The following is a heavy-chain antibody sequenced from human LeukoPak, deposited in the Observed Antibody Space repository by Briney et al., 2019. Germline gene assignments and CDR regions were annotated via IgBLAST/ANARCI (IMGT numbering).Heavy chain of an antibody. V-gene: IGHV4-61*08. CDR1: GASIRSGDYY. D-gene: IGHD5-24*01. CDR2: VSSTGST. J-gene: IGHJ6*02. Sequence: PSETLSLTCTVSGASIRSGDYYWSWIRQPPGKGPEWIGYVSSTGSTQYRSSLESRVTISADRSKNQLSLKLNTVTAADTAVYYCARDLGREGSTDVWGQGTTVTVSS. CDR3: ARDLGREGSTDV.